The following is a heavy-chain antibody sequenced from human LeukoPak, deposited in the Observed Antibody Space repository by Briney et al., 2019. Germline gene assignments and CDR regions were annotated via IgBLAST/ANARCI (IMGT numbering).Heavy chain of an antibody. CDR3: ARDPGVVALHYFDY. D-gene: IGHD3-3*01. CDR1: GSTFSSHA. Sequence: PGGSLRLSCAASGSTFSSHAMGWVRQAPGKGLEWVPAIGGSGGSTYYADSVKGRFTISRDNSKNTLYLQMNSLRAEDTALYYCARDPGVVALHYFDYWGQGTLVTVSS. J-gene: IGHJ4*02. CDR2: IGGSGGST. V-gene: IGHV3-23*01.